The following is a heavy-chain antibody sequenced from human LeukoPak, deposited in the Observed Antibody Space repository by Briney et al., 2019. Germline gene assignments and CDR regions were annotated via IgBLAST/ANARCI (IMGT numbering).Heavy chain of an antibody. V-gene: IGHV4-59*08. CDR3: ARHSSDYDFWSGYPYYFDY. Sequence: SETLSLTCTVSGGSLSSYYWSWIRQPPGKGLEWIGYIYYSGSTNYNPSLKSRVTISVDTSKNQFSLKLSSVTAADTAVYYCARHSSDYDFWSGYPYYFDYRGQGTLVTVSS. CDR1: GGSLSSYY. D-gene: IGHD3-3*01. CDR2: IYYSGST. J-gene: IGHJ4*02.